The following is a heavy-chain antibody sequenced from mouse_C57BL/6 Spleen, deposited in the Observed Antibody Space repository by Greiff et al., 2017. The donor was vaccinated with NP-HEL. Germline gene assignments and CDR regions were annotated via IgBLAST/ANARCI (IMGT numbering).Heavy chain of an antibody. J-gene: IGHJ4*01. CDR1: GYAFSSSW. V-gene: IGHV1-82*01. CDR2: IYPGDGDT. D-gene: IGHD1-1*01. Sequence: VQLQQSGPELVKPGASVKISCKASGYAFSSSWMNWVKQRPGKGLEWIGRIYPGDGDTNYNGKFKGKATLTADKSSSTAYMQLSSLTSEDSAVYFCAREGLLRSSRAMDYWGQGTSVTVSS. CDR3: AREGLLRSSRAMDY.